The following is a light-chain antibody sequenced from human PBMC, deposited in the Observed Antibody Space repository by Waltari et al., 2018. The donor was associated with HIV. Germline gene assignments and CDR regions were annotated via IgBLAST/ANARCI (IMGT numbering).Light chain of an antibody. V-gene: IGLV6-57*03. CDR1: SGSIASNY. Sequence: NFMLTQPHSVSESPGKTVTISRTRSSGSIASNYVQWYQQRPGSAPTTVTDEDNQRPSGVPDRFSGSIDSSSNSASLTISGLKTEDEADYYCQSYDSSNRVFGGGTKLTVL. CDR3: QSYDSSNRV. J-gene: IGLJ3*02. CDR2: EDN.